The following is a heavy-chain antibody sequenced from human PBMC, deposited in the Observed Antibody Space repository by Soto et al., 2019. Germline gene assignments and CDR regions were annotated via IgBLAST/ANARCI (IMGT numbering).Heavy chain of an antibody. J-gene: IGHJ4*02. CDR1: GFTFTSSA. V-gene: IGHV1-58*01. CDR3: AAEVDIVATTFDY. CDR2: IVVGSGNT. D-gene: IGHD5-12*01. Sequence: SVKVSCKASGFTFTSSAVQWVRQARGQRLEWIGWIVVGSGNTNYAQKFQERVTITRDMSTSTAYMELSSLRSEDTAVYYCAAEVDIVATTFDYWGQGTLVPVSS.